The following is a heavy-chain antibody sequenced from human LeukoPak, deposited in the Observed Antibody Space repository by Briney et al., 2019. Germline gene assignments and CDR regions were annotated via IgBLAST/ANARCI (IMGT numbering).Heavy chain of an antibody. Sequence: ASVKVSCEASGSTFTGYYMHWIRQAPGQGLEWMGRINPNSGDTDYAQKFQGRVTMTRDTSITALYMELSSLRSDDTAVYYCARRTHDYWGQGTLVTVSA. CDR2: INPNSGDT. CDR1: GSTFTGYY. D-gene: IGHD1-1*01. CDR3: ARRTHDY. V-gene: IGHV1-2*06. J-gene: IGHJ4*02.